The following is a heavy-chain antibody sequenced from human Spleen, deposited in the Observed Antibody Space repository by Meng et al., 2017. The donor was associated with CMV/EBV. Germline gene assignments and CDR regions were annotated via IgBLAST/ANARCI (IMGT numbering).Heavy chain of an antibody. CDR1: GFTLSSYA. D-gene: IGHD2-2*01. CDR3: VRDWEGYCSSTNCYVPGY. CDR2: ISYDGRNE. J-gene: IGHJ4*02. V-gene: IGHV3-30*04. Sequence: GGSLRLACAASGFTLSSYAMHWVRQGPGNGLDRVATISYDGRNEYHADSVKGRFTICRDNSKNTLYLQMNSVRAEDTAVYYCVRDWEGYCSSTNCYVPGYWGQGTLVTVSS.